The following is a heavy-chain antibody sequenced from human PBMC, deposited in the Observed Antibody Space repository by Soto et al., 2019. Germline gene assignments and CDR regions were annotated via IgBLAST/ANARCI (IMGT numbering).Heavy chain of an antibody. CDR1: SVSLSGYY. CDR3: ARMGDYGDYVPKFEY. D-gene: IGHD4-17*01. CDR2: INHSGST. J-gene: IGHJ4*02. V-gene: IGHV4-34*01. Sequence: EPLSLTCAVDSVSLSGYYWSWIRQPPGKGLEWIGEINHSGSTNYNPSLKSRVTISVDTSKNQFSLKLSSVTAADTAVYYCARMGDYGDYVPKFEYWGQGTRVT.